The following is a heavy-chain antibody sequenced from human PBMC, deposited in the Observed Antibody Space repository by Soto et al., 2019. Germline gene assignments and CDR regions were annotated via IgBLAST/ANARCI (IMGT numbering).Heavy chain of an antibody. CDR3: TTDPYSTIIIVRFDY. Sequence: PGGSLRLSCAASGFTFSNVWINWVRQAPGKGLEWVGRIKSKTDGGTTDYAEPVKGRFAISRDDSNNMVYLQMNSLKIEDTAVYYCTTDPYSTIIIVRFDYWGHGTLVTVSS. V-gene: IGHV3-15*07. D-gene: IGHD3-22*01. CDR2: IKSKTDGGTT. CDR1: GFTFSNVW. J-gene: IGHJ4*01.